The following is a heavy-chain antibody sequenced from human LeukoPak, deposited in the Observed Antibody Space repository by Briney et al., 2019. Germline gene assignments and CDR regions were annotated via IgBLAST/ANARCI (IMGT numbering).Heavy chain of an antibody. J-gene: IGHJ5*02. CDR3: ARVRRGNNWFDH. CDR1: GGTFSSYA. CDR2: IIPIFGTA. V-gene: IGHV1-69*05. D-gene: IGHD3-10*01. Sequence: SVKVSCKASGGTFSSYAISWVRQAPGQGLEWMGGIIPIFGTANYAQKFQGRVTITTDESTSTAYMELSSLRSEDTAVYYCARVRRGNNWFDHWGQGTLVTVSS.